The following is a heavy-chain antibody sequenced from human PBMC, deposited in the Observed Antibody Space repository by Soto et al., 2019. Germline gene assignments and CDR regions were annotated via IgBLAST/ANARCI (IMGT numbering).Heavy chain of an antibody. Sequence: QLQLQESGPGLVKPSETLSLTCTVSGGSISSSSYYWGWIRQPPGKGLEWIGSIYYSGSTYYNPSLKSRVTISVDTSKNQFSLKLSSVTAADTAVYYCARNSGGSFSFDYWGQGTLVTVSS. J-gene: IGHJ4*02. CDR1: GGSISSSSYY. CDR3: ARNSGGSFSFDY. D-gene: IGHD2-15*01. V-gene: IGHV4-39*01. CDR2: IYYSGST.